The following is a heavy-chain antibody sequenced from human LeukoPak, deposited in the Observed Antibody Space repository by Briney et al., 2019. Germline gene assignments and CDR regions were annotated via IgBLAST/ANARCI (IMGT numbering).Heavy chain of an antibody. CDR2: IYYSGST. V-gene: IGHV4-59*06. D-gene: IGHD5-18*01. CDR3: ARLDTAMVYGFDY. CDR1: GGSISSYY. Sequence: SETLSLTCTVSGGSISSYYWSWIRQPPGKGLEWIGYIYYSGSTYYNPSLKSRVTISVDTSKNQFSLKLSSVTAADTAVYYCARLDTAMVYGFDYWGQGTLVTVSS. J-gene: IGHJ4*02.